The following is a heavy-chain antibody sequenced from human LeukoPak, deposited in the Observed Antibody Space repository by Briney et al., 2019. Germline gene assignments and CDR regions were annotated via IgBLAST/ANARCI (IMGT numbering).Heavy chain of an antibody. D-gene: IGHD5-18*01. V-gene: IGHV1-2*02. CDR1: GYTFTGYY. J-gene: IGHJ4*02. CDR2: INPNSGGT. Sequence: ASVKVSCKASGYTFTGYYMHWVRQAPGQGLEWMGWINPNSGGTNYAQKFQGRVTMTEDTSTDTAYMELSSLRSEDTAVYYCATDFGVYSSGYWGQGTLVTVSS. CDR3: ATDFGVYSSGY.